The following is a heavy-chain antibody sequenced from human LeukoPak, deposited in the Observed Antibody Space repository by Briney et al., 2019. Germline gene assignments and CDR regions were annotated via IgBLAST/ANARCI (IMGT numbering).Heavy chain of an antibody. D-gene: IGHD6-6*01. J-gene: IGHJ4*02. CDR2: VYASGNT. V-gene: IGHV3-53*01. Sequence: PGGSLRFSCAASGFSIRSNYMSWVRQAPGKGLEWVSIVYASGNTYYSDSVKGRFTISRDNSKNTLYLQMNSLRAEDTAVYYCAREDLVLHYFDYWGQGTLVTVSS. CDR3: AREDLVLHYFDY. CDR1: GFSIRSNY.